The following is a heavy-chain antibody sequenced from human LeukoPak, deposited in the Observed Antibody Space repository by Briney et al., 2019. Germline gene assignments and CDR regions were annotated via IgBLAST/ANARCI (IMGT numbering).Heavy chain of an antibody. CDR3: TRQLVVRGVLAFDY. CDR2: ISSSSSYI. V-gene: IGHV3-21*04. CDR1: GFSVDSSD. D-gene: IGHD3-10*01. J-gene: IGHJ4*02. Sequence: GALRLSCAASGFSVDSSDMLWVRQAPGKGLEWVSSISSSSSYIYYADSVKGRFTISRDNAKNSLYLQMNSLKTEDTAVYYCTRQLVVRGVLAFDYWGQGTLVTVSS.